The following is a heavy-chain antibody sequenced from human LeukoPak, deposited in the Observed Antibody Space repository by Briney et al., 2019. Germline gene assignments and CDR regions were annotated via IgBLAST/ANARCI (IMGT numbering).Heavy chain of an antibody. D-gene: IGHD4-23*01. J-gene: IGHJ4*02. CDR1: GYTFTDYH. V-gene: IGHV1-2*02. CDR2: INPNSGGT. CDR3: ARDPQYVDNLGDY. Sequence: ASVTVSCKASGYTFTDYHMHWVRQAPGQGREYMGWINPNSGGTNYAQNFQGRVTMTRDTSIRTAYMELSRLTSNDTALYYCARDPQYVDNLGDYWGQGTLVTVSS.